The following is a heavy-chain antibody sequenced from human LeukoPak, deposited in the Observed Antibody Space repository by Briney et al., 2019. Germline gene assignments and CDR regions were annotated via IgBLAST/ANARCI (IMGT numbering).Heavy chain of an antibody. CDR1: GFTFSSYS. D-gene: IGHD3-16*01. J-gene: IGHJ6*03. V-gene: IGHV3-23*01. CDR3: AKGLRTGVGPYMGYHYYMDV. CDR2: INDNGAGT. Sequence: GGSLRLSCAASGFTFSSYSMNWVRQAPGKGLKWVSTINDNGAGTYYADSVKGRFTISRDNSYNTVSLQMNSLRDEDTGVYYCAKGLRTGVGPYMGYHYYMDVWGKGATVTVSS.